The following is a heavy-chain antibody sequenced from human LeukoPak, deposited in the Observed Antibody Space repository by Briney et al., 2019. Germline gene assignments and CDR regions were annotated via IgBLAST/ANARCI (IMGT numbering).Heavy chain of an antibody. J-gene: IGHJ3*02. CDR3: AKKYGGSSDTAFDI. V-gene: IGHV3-48*03. D-gene: IGHD4-23*01. Sequence: GGSLRLSCAASGFTFSSYEMNWVRQAPGKGLEWVSYISSSGSTIYYADSVKGRFTISRDNAKNSLYLQMNSLRAEDTAVYYCAKKYGGSSDTAFDIWGQGTMVTVSS. CDR2: ISSSGSTI. CDR1: GFTFSSYE.